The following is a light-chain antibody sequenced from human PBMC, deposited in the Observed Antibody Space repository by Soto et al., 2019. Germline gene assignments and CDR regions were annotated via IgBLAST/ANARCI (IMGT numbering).Light chain of an antibody. CDR1: NSNIGSNT. CDR3: ATWDDTLNVWV. V-gene: IGLV1-44*01. Sequence: QSALTQAPSASGTPGQRLSISCSGSNSNIGSNTLNWYQQLPGTAPELLIYNNNERPSGVPDRFSGSKSGTSASLAISGVQSEDEADYYCATWDDTLNVWVFGGGTKVTGL. CDR2: NNN. J-gene: IGLJ3*02.